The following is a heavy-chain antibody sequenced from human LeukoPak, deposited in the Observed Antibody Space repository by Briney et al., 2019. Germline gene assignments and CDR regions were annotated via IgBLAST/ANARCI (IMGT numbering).Heavy chain of an antibody. Sequence: GGTLRLSCAASGFTSNSHGMSWVRQAPGKGLEWVSGISASGASTYYSDSVRGRFTISRDKYKKMLYLQMNSLRAEDTAMYYCAKGDCSSTNCYPDYWGQGILVTVSS. CDR1: GFTSNSHG. CDR2: ISASGAST. J-gene: IGHJ4*02. D-gene: IGHD2-2*01. V-gene: IGHV3-23*01. CDR3: AKGDCSSTNCYPDY.